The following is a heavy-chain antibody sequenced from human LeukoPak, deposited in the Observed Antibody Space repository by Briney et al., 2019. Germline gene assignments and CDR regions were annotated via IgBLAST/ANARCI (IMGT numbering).Heavy chain of an antibody. CDR2: IIPIFGTA. D-gene: IGHD6-6*01. J-gene: IGHJ4*02. CDR3: ASLTQYSSSTDY. CDR1: GGTFSSYA. Sequence: SVKVSCKASGGTFSSYAISWVRQAPGQGLEWMGGIIPIFGTANYAQKFQGRVTITADESTSTAYMELSSLRSEDTAVYYCASLTQYSSSTDYWGQGTLVTVSS. V-gene: IGHV1-69*01.